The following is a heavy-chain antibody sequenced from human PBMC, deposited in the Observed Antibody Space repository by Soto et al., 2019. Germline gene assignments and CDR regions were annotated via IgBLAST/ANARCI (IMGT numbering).Heavy chain of an antibody. D-gene: IGHD6-13*01. CDR1: GFTFINYA. V-gene: IGHV3-23*01. J-gene: IGHJ4*02. CDR2: ISNRGSDT. CDR3: AKDTYSSSWYF. Sequence: PGGSLRLSCAGSGFTFINYAMTWVRQAPGKGLEWVSSISNRGSDTYHVDSVKGRFTISRDNSKNTLYLQMNSLRAEDTAVYYCAKDTYSSSWYFWGQGTLVTVSS.